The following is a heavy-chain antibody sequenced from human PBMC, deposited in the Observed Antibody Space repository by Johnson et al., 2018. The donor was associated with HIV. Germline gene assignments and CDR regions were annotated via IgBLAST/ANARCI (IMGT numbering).Heavy chain of an antibody. J-gene: IGHJ3*02. CDR2: ISYDGSNK. Sequence: QVQLVESGGGVVQPGRSLRLSCAASGFTFSSYGMHWVRQAPGKGLEWVAVISYDGSNKYFADSVKGRFTISRDNSKNTLYLQMSSLRAEYTAVYYCARGGIIHDAFDIWGQGTMVTVSS. D-gene: IGHD1-1*01. CDR1: GFTFSSYG. CDR3: ARGGIIHDAFDI. V-gene: IGHV3-30*03.